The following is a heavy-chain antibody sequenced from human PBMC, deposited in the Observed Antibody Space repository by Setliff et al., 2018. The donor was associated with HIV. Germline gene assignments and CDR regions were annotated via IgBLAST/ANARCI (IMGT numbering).Heavy chain of an antibody. CDR2: IYYSGST. CDR1: GGSIKSYY. D-gene: IGHD5-12*01. V-gene: IGHV4-59*01. CDR3: ARAGRGERWLHLSYWYFDL. Sequence: KTSETLSLTCTVSGGSIKSYYWSWIRQPPGKGLEWIGYIYYSGSTNYNPSLKSRVTISVDTSKNQFSLKLSSVTAADTAVYYCARAGRGERWLHLSYWYFDLWGRGTLVTVSS. J-gene: IGHJ2*01.